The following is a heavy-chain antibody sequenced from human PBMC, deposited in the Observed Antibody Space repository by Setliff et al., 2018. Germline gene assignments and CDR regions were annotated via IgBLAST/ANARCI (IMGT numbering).Heavy chain of an antibody. CDR2: TIPIFGST. Sequence: SVKVSCKASGGTFSSYGISWVRQAPGQGLEWMGGTIPIFGSTNYAQRFQDRVTIITDESTSTAYMELRSLRTEDTAVYYCAREGVDTRSSTDYRYYMDVWGKGTTVTVSS. CDR3: AREGVDTRSSTDYRYYMDV. V-gene: IGHV1-69*05. CDR1: GGTFSSYG. D-gene: IGHD5-18*01. J-gene: IGHJ6*03.